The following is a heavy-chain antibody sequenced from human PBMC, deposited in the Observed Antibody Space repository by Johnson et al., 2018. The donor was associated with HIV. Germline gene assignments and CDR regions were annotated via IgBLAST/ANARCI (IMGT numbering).Heavy chain of an antibody. V-gene: IGHV3-66*01. CDR1: GFTVSSNY. D-gene: IGHD2-15*01. Sequence: VQLVESGGGVVQPGRSLRLSCAASGFTVSSNYMSWVRQAPGKGLEWVSVIYSGGSTYYADSVKGSFTISSDNSKNTLYLQMNSLRADDTAVYYCAREGIWYCSGGSCYGAFDIWGQGTMVTVSS. CDR2: IYSGGST. CDR3: AREGIWYCSGGSCYGAFDI. J-gene: IGHJ3*02.